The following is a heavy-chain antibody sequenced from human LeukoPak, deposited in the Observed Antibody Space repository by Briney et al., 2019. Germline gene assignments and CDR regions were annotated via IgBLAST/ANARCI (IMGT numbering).Heavy chain of an antibody. J-gene: IGHJ4*02. CDR3: AKDFGLWFGELLLDY. CDR2: ISSNSGSI. D-gene: IGHD3-10*01. Sequence: GGSLRLSCAASGFTFDDYAMHWVRQAPGKGLEWVSGISSNSGSIGYADSVKGRFTISRDNAKNSLYLQMNSLRAEDTALYYCAKDFGLWFGELLLDYWGQGTLVTVSS. CDR1: GFTFDDYA. V-gene: IGHV3-9*01.